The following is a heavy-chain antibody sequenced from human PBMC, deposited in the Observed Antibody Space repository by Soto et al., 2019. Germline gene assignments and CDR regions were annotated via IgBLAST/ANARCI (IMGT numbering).Heavy chain of an antibody. CDR3: ARDLLVDFWTGFRYFDF. J-gene: IGHJ4*01. Sequence: SETLSLTCTVSGGSITSGNYYWTWIRQHPGKGLEWIGNIYYSGTTYNNPSLESRLTISVDTSKNQFSLKLTSVTAADTAVYFCARDLLVDFWTGFRYFDFRGPGTLVTVSS. D-gene: IGHD3-3*01. CDR1: GGSITSGNYY. CDR2: IYYSGTT. V-gene: IGHV4-31*03.